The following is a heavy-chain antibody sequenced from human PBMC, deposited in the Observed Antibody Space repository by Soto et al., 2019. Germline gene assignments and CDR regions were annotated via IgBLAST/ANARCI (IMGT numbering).Heavy chain of an antibody. CDR3: ARDDCSGGSCYPPTGAFDI. CDR1: GYIFTTYA. D-gene: IGHD2-15*01. Sequence: QVQLVQSGAEEKKPGASVKVSCKASGYIFTTYAMHWVRQAPGQRLEWMGWINAVNGHTKYSQKFQGRVTIAGDTSXXXAXXELSSLTSEDTAVYYCARDDCSGGSCYPPTGAFDIWGQGTMVTVSS. V-gene: IGHV1-3*05. CDR2: INAVNGHT. J-gene: IGHJ3*02.